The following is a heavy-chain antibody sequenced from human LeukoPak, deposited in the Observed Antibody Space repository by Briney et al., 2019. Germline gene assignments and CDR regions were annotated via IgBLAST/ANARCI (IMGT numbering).Heavy chain of an antibody. J-gene: IGHJ4*02. CDR1: GGSISSSSYY. V-gene: IGHV4-39*01. CDR3: ARHYNRDDLLDY. Sequence: PSGTLSLTCTVSGGSISSSSYYGGWLRQPPGKGLEWIGSIYYSGSTYYNPSIKSRVTISVDTSKNQFSLKLSSVTAADTAVYYCARHYNRDDLLDYWGQGTLVTVSS. CDR2: IYYSGST. D-gene: IGHD1-20*01.